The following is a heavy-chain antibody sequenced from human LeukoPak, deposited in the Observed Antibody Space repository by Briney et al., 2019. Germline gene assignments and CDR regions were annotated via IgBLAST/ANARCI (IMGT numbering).Heavy chain of an antibody. CDR1: GYTFTSYG. J-gene: IGHJ4*02. V-gene: IGHV1-18*01. D-gene: IGHD3-3*01. Sequence: ASVKVSCKASGYTFTSYGISWVRQAPGPGLERMGWISAYNGNTNYAQKLQGRVTITTDTSTSTAYMELRSLRSDDTAVYYCARVGGLYDFWSGRQLDYWGQGTLVTVSS. CDR2: ISAYNGNT. CDR3: ARVGGLYDFWSGRQLDY.